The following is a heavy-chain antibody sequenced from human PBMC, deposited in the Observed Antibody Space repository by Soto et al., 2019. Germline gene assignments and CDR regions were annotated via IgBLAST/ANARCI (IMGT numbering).Heavy chain of an antibody. V-gene: IGHV1-69*02. D-gene: IGHD4-17*01. Sequence: QVQLVQSGAEVKKPGSSVKVSCKASGGTFSSYTISWVRQAPGQGLEWMGRIIPILGIANYAQKFQGRVTITAHKAKSTAYMELSSLRSEDTAVYYFARWEGGYGDYAGHDAFDIWGQGTIVTVSS. CDR3: ARWEGGYGDYAGHDAFDI. CDR2: IIPILGIA. J-gene: IGHJ3*02. CDR1: GGTFSSYT.